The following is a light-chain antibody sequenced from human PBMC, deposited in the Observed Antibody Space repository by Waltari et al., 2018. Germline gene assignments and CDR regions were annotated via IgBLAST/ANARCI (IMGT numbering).Light chain of an antibody. V-gene: IGKV1-39*01. CDR1: QTISNY. Sequence: DIQMIQSPSSLSASVGDRVTITCRASQTISNYLNWYQQKPGKAPKLLIYTTSTLQSGVPTRFSGNGSGTDFTLTISSLQPEDFATYYCQQLEFYPLTFGGGTKVEIK. J-gene: IGKJ4*01. CDR3: QQLEFYPLT. CDR2: TTS.